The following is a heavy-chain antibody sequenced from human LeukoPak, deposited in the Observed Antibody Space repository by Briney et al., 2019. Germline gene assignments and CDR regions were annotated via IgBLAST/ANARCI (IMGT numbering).Heavy chain of an antibody. D-gene: IGHD5-24*01. CDR2: ISTYNGNT. CDR1: GYTFTSYG. J-gene: IGHJ4*02. CDR3: ARVMRRDGYNRPLDY. V-gene: IGHV1-18*01. Sequence: ASVKVSCKASGYTFTSYGISWVRQAPEQGLEWMGWISTYNGNTNYAQNLQGRVTMTTDTSTSTAYMELRSLRSDDTAVYYCARVMRRDGYNRPLDYWGQGTLVTVSS.